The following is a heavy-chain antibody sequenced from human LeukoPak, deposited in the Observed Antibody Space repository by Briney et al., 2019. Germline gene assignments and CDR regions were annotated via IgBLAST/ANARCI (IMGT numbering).Heavy chain of an antibody. Sequence: GGSLRLSCAASGFTFSSYSMNWVRQAPGKGLEWVSYISSSSSTIYYADSVKGRFTISRDNAKNSPYLQMNSLRAEDTAVYYCARVRRVVVAAPFRSADYWGQGTLVTVSS. CDR1: GFTFSSYS. D-gene: IGHD2-15*01. CDR2: ISSSSSTI. J-gene: IGHJ4*02. V-gene: IGHV3-48*04. CDR3: ARVRRVVVAAPFRSADY.